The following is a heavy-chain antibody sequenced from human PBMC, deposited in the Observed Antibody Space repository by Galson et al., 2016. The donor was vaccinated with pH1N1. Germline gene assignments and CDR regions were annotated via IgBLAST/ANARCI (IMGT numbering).Heavy chain of an antibody. CDR2: IIPIIGIA. CDR1: GGTFSSYA. Sequence: SVKVSCKASGGTFSSYAISWVRQAPGQGLEWMGRIIPIIGIANYAQNFQGRVTITADESTSTAYMELSSLRSEDTAVYYCASYRECYNSPFDYWGQGTLVTVSS. V-gene: IGHV1-69*04. D-gene: IGHD5-24*01. J-gene: IGHJ4*02. CDR3: ASYRECYNSPFDY.